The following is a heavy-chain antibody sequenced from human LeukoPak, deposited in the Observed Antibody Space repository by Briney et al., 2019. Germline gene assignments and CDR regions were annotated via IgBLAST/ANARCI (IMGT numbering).Heavy chain of an antibody. J-gene: IGHJ4*02. CDR1: GYTFTSYD. V-gene: IGHV1-8*01. CDR3: ARTGPTWIQLRPPLD. Sequence: GASVKVSCKASGYTFTSYDINWVRQATGQGLEWMGWMNPNSGNTGYAQKFQGRVTMTRNTSISTAYMELSSLRSEDTAVYYCARTGPTWIQLRPPLDWGQGTLVTVSS. CDR2: MNPNSGNT. D-gene: IGHD5-18*01.